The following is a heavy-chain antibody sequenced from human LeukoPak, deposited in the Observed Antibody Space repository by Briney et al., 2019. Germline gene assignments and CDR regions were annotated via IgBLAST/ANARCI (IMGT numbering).Heavy chain of an antibody. CDR3: ARGRRLAVSGPDAYYFDY. D-gene: IGHD6-19*01. V-gene: IGHV1-69*13. J-gene: IGHJ4*02. CDR2: IIPIFGTA. Sequence: ASVKVSCKASGGTFSSYAISWVRQAPGQGLEWMGGIIPIFGTANYAQKFQGRVTITADESTSTAYMELSSLRSADTAVYYCARGRRLAVSGPDAYYFDYWGQGTLVTVSS. CDR1: GGTFSSYA.